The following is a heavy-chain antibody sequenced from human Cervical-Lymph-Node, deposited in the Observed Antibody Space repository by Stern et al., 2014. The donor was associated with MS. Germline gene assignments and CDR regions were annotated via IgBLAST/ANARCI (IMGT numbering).Heavy chain of an antibody. V-gene: IGHV4-59*08. J-gene: IGHJ4*02. CDR1: GGSISSNY. CDR3: ARHGPPRRRDDSNHPNFDY. D-gene: IGHD5-24*01. Sequence: QVQLQESGPGLVKPSETLSLTCTVSGGSISSNYWSWIRQPPGKGLEWIGYLYYSGNTKYNPSLKSRVTTSVDTPKNQFPLSLSSVTAADTAVYYCARHGPPRRRDDSNHPNFDYWGPGTLVAVSS. CDR2: LYYSGNT.